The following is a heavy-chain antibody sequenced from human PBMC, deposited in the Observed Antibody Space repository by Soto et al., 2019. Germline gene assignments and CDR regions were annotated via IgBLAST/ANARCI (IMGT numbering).Heavy chain of an antibody. D-gene: IGHD5-12*01. CDR2: IYTSGST. Sequence: QVQLQESGPGLVKPSETLSLTCTVSGGSISSYYWSWIRQPAGKGLEWIGRIYTSGSTNYNPSLKSRVTMSVDTSKNQLSLKLSSVTAADTAVYYCARDGEDSGYNYGSLDYWGQGTLVTVSS. CDR3: ARDGEDSGYNYGSLDY. CDR1: GGSISSYY. J-gene: IGHJ4*02. V-gene: IGHV4-4*07.